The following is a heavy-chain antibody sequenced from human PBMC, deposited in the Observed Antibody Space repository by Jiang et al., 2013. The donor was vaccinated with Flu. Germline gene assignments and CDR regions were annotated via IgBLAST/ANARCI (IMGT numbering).Heavy chain of an antibody. V-gene: IGHV4-61*01. D-gene: IGHD3-3*01. CDR3: ARGITIFGVVRDGMDV. CDR2: IYYSGST. CDR1: GGSVSSGSYY. J-gene: IGHJ6*02. Sequence: GSGLVKPSETLSLTCTVSGGSVSSGSYYWSWIRQPPGKGLEWIGYIYYSGSTNYNPSLKSRVTISVDTSKNQFSLKLSSVTAADTAVYYCARGITIFGVVRDGMDVWGQGPRSPSP.